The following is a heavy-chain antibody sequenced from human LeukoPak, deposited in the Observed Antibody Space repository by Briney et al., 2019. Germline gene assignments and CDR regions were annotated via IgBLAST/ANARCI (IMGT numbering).Heavy chain of an antibody. CDR3: ARSSVGARRRIDY. D-gene: IGHD1-26*01. J-gene: IGHJ4*02. Sequence: ASVKVSCKASGYTFTSYYINWVRQATGQGLEWMGGMNPNSGNTGYAQKFQGRVTMTRSTSINTAYMELNSLTSEDTAVYYCARSSVGARRRIDYWGQGSLVTVSS. V-gene: IGHV1-8*01. CDR1: GYTFTSYY. CDR2: MNPNSGNT.